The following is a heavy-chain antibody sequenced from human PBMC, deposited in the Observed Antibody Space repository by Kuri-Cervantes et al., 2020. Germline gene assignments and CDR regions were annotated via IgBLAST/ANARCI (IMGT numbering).Heavy chain of an antibody. Sequence: GGSLRLSCAASGFTFSSYGMHWVRQAPGKGLEWVAVISYDGSNKYYADSVKGRFTISRDNSKNTLYLQMNSLRDEDTAVYYCARGVYCSGGSCYSRDYYGMDVWGQGTTVTVSS. CDR3: ARGVYCSGGSCYSRDYYGMDV. V-gene: IGHV3-30*03. CDR2: ISYDGSNK. D-gene: IGHD2-15*01. CDR1: GFTFSSYG. J-gene: IGHJ6*02.